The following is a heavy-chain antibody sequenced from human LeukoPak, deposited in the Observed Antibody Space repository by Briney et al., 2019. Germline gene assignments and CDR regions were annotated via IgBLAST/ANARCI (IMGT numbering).Heavy chain of an antibody. D-gene: IGHD6-19*01. CDR3: ARDSSIAVAGTPDY. Sequence: GGSLRLSCVASGFTFSSHGMHWVRQAPGKGLEWVSVISYDRSIKFYTDSVKGRFTISRDDSKNTLYLQMDSLRAEDTAVYYCARDSSIAVAGTPDYWGQGTLVTVSS. J-gene: IGHJ4*02. CDR2: ISYDRSIK. V-gene: IGHV3-30*03. CDR1: GFTFSSHG.